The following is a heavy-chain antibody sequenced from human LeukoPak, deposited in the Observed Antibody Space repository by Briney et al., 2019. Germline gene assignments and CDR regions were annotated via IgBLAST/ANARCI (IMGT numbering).Heavy chain of an antibody. D-gene: IGHD3-16*01. Sequence: GGSLRLSCAASGFTFSSSTMHWVRQAPGKGLEWVAVISHNGDITYYAGSLRGRLTISRDNSKNTVYLQMHSLSAEDTGVYYCASGSTDSWGDYWGQGTLVSVSS. CDR2: ISHNGDIT. CDR3: ASGSTDSWGDY. CDR1: GFTFSSST. J-gene: IGHJ4*02. V-gene: IGHV3-30*04.